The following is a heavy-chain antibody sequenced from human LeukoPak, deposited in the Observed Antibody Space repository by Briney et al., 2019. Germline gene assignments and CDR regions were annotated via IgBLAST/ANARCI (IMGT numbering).Heavy chain of an antibody. Sequence: ASVKVSCKASGYTFTSYDINWVRQATGHGLEWMGWMSPNSGNTGYAQKFQGRVTMTRNTSISTAYMELSSLRSEDTAVYYCARGSYYYDQVYWFDPWGQGTLVTVSS. V-gene: IGHV1-8*01. CDR2: MSPNSGNT. J-gene: IGHJ5*02. CDR3: ARGSYYYDQVYWFDP. CDR1: GYTFTSYD. D-gene: IGHD3-22*01.